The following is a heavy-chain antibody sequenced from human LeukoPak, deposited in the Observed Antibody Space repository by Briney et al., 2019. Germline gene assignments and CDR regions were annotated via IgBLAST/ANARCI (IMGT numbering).Heavy chain of an antibody. CDR3: ARDLEAQDYYDSSGSHYFDY. J-gene: IGHJ4*02. V-gene: IGHV4-39*07. CDR1: GGSISSSSYY. Sequence: SETLSLTCTVSGGSISSSSYYWGWIRQPPGKGLEWIGSIYYSGSTYYNPSLKSRVTISVDTSKNQFSLKLSSVTAADTAVYYCARDLEAQDYYDSSGSHYFDYWGQGTLVTVSS. D-gene: IGHD3-22*01. CDR2: IYYSGST.